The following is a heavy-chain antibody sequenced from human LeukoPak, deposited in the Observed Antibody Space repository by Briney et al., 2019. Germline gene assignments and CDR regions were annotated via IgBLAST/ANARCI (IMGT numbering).Heavy chain of an antibody. V-gene: IGHV3-11*01. J-gene: IGHJ4*02. D-gene: IGHD5-12*01. CDR1: GFTFSDYY. CDR3: ARVAGYSGYDTYYFDY. CDR2: ISSSGSTI. Sequence: MPGGSLRLSCAASGFTFSDYYMSWIRQAPGKGLEWVSYISSSGSTIYYADSVKGRFTISRGNAKNSLYLQMNSLRAEDTAVYYCARVAGYSGYDTYYFDYWGQGTLVTVSS.